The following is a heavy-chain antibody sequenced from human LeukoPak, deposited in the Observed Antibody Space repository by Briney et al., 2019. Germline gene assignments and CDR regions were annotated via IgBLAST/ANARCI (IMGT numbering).Heavy chain of an antibody. D-gene: IGHD3-10*01. CDR1: GYSFTNYW. CDR3: ARQKGGSGSSTDY. V-gene: IGHV5-51*01. Sequence: LGESLKISCKGSGYSFTNYWIAWVRQMPGKGLEWMGIIYPGDSDTRYSPSFQGQVTISADKSISTAYLQWSSLKASDTAMYYCARQKGGSGSSTDYWGQGTLVTVSS. CDR2: IYPGDSDT. J-gene: IGHJ4*02.